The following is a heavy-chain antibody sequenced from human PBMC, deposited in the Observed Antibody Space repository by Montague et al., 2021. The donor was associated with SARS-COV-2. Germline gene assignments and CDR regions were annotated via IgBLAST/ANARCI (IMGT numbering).Heavy chain of an antibody. CDR2: IYYSGST. CDR1: GGSISSYY. Sequence: SETLSLTCTVSGGSISSYYWSWTRQPTGKGLEWIGYIYYSGSTNYNPSLNSRVTISVHTSKNQISLKLSSVTAADTAVYYCARGSGWMGNAFDIWGQGTMGTVSS. D-gene: IGHD6-19*01. V-gene: IGHV4-59*01. CDR3: ARGSGWMGNAFDI. J-gene: IGHJ3*02.